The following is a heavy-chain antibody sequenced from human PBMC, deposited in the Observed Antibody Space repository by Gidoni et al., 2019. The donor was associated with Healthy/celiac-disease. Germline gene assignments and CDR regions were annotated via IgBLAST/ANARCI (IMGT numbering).Heavy chain of an antibody. J-gene: IGHJ4*02. V-gene: IGHV3-30*04. D-gene: IGHD6-13*01. Sequence: QVQLVESGGGVVQPGRSLSLSCAAPGFTFSRCAMHWVRPAPGKGLGWVAVISYDGSNKYYADSVKGRFTISRDNPKNTLYLQMNSLRAEDTAVYYCARVSGYSSSWGAPLDYWGQGTLVTVSS. CDR1: GFTFSRCA. CDR2: ISYDGSNK. CDR3: ARVSGYSSSWGAPLDY.